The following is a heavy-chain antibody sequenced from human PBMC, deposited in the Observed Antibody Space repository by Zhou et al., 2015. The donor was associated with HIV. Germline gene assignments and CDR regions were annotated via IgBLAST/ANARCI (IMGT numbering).Heavy chain of an antibody. CDR3: ARSNSRLLVRGATFDI. CDR2: INAGNGNT. J-gene: IGHJ3*02. V-gene: IGHV1-3*05. CDR1: GYTFTSYA. D-gene: IGHD3-10*01. Sequence: QVQLVQSGAEEKKPGASVKVSCKASGYTFTSYAMHWVRQAPGQRLEWMGWINAGNGNTKYSQKFQGRVTITRDTSASTAYMELSSLRSEDTAVYYCARSNSRLLVRGATFDIWGQGTLVTVSP.